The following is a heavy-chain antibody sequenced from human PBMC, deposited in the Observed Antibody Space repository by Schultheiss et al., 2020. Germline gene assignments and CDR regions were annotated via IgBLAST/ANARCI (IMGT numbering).Heavy chain of an antibody. J-gene: IGHJ5*02. CDR3: AISSDYYDSSGYFRPSGGWFDP. D-gene: IGHD3-22*01. Sequence: ASVTVSCKASGYTFTGYYMHWVRQAPGQGLEWMGWINPNSGGTNYAQKFQGRVTMTRDTSISTAYMELSRLRSDDTAVYYCAISSDYYDSSGYFRPSGGWFDPWGQGTLVTVSS. CDR1: GYTFTGYY. CDR2: INPNSGGT. V-gene: IGHV1-2*02.